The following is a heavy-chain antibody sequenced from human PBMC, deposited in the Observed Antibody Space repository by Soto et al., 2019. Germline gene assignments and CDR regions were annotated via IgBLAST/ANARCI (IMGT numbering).Heavy chain of an antibody. CDR3: AKRRRQQLVQGVFDY. J-gene: IGHJ4*02. CDR1: GFTFSSYA. D-gene: IGHD6-13*01. CDR2: ISGSGGST. V-gene: IGHV3-23*01. Sequence: GGSLRLSCAASGFTFSSYAMSWVRQAPGKGLEWVSAISGSGGSTYYADSVKGRFTISRDNSKNTLYLQMNSLRAEDTAVYYCAKRRRQQLVQGVFDYWGQGTLVTVSS.